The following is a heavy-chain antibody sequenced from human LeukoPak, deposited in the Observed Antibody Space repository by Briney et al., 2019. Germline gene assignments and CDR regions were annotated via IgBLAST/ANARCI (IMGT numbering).Heavy chain of an antibody. J-gene: IGHJ3*02. D-gene: IGHD3-16*01. CDR1: GFIFSAYI. CDR3: TREGGGGRFTAFDI. CDR2: IRKKTSKYTT. V-gene: IGHV3-72*01. Sequence: GGSLRLPCATSGFIFSAYIMDWVRHTPGKGLEWIARIRKKTSKYTTEYAASVKGRFVVSRDDSKDSMALQMSGLGTEDTAVYYCTREGGGGRFTAFDIWGQGTMVTVSS.